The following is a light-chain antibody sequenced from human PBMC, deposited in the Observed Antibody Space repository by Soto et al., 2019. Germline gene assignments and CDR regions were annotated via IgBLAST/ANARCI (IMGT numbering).Light chain of an antibody. CDR3: QHYQSYLWT. CDR1: QSVINN. CDR2: AAS. V-gene: IGKV3-15*01. Sequence: EIVMTQSPATLSVSPGERATLSCRASQSVINNLAWYQQKPGQAPRLLIYAASARATGIPARFSGSGSGTEFTLTINGLQPDDFATYYCQHYQSYLWTFGQGTKVDIK. J-gene: IGKJ1*01.